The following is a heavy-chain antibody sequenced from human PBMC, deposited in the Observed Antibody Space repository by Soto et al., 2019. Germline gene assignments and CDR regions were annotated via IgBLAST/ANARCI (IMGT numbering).Heavy chain of an antibody. CDR3: ARGGHCTNGVCSALDY. CDR2: IYYGGSA. D-gene: IGHD2-8*01. V-gene: IGHV4-59*08. J-gene: IGHJ4*02. Sequence: SETLSLTCTVSGGSISTYYWSWIRQPPGKGPEWIGYIYYGGSANYNPSLKSRVTISVDTSKKQFSLRLDSVTAADTAVYYCARGGHCTNGVCSALDYWGQGTLVT. CDR1: GGSISTYY.